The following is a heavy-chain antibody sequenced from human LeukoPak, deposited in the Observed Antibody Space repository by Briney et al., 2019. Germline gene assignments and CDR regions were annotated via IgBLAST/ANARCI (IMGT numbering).Heavy chain of an antibody. V-gene: IGHV4-4*07. Sequence: SETLSLTCTVSGGSIISYYWSWIRQPAAKGLEWIGRIYTSGSTNYNPSLKSQVTMSVDTSNNQYSLKLRTVTSAATAVDYCGGGVRWVAAAVRQYYYYYIDVWGEGTTVSVCS. CDR3: GGGVRWVAAAVRQYYYYYIDV. D-gene: IGHD6-13*01. CDR1: GGSIISYY. J-gene: IGHJ6*03. CDR2: IYTSGST.